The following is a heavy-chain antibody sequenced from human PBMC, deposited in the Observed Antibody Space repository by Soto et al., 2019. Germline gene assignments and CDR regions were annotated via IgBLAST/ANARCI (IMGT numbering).Heavy chain of an antibody. CDR1: GYTFTSYG. V-gene: IGHV1-18*04. Sequence: GASVKVSCKASGYTFTSYGISWVRQAPGQGLEWMGWISAYNGNTNYAQKLQGRVTMTTDTSTSTAYMGLRSLRSDDTAVYYCARDLGYCNNGVCCQWFDPWGQGTLVTVSS. D-gene: IGHD2-8*01. CDR3: ARDLGYCNNGVCCQWFDP. CDR2: ISAYNGNT. J-gene: IGHJ5*02.